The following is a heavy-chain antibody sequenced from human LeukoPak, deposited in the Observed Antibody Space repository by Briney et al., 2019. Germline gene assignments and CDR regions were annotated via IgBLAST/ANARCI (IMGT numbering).Heavy chain of an antibody. J-gene: IGHJ4*02. V-gene: IGHV3-72*01. CDR3: VSYYLGY. CDR1: GSTFSSHT. CDR2: SMDKANSYST. D-gene: IGHD2/OR15-2a*01. Sequence: GGSLRLSCAASGSTFSSHTMNWVRQAPGKGLEWVGRSMDKANSYSTEYATSVKGRFTISRDDSKNSLYLQMNSLTTEDTAVYYCVSYYLGYWGQGTLVTVSS.